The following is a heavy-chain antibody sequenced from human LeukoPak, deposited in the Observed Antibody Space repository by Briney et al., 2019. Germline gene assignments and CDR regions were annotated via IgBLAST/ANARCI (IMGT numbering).Heavy chain of an antibody. J-gene: IGHJ4*02. CDR2: ITGGGANT. CDR3: YYYDSSGFYPQTKIDY. V-gene: IGHV3-23*01. D-gene: IGHD3-22*01. Sequence: GGSPTLSCAGSGFSFSTYSMNWVRQAPGKGLEWVSGITGGGANTYYADSVKGRFTISRDNSKNTLYLRMNSLRAEDTAVYYCYYYDSSGFYPQTKIDYWGQGTLVTVSS. CDR1: GFSFSTYS.